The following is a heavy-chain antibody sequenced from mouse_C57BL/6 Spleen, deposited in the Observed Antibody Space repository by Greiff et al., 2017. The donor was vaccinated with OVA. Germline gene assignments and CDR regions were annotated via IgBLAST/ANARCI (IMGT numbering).Heavy chain of an antibody. J-gene: IGHJ1*03. CDR1: GFTFSDYG. D-gene: IGHD1-1*01. Sequence: EVQLVESGGGLVKPGGSLKLSCAASGFTFSDYGMHWVRQAPEKGLEWVAYISSGSSTIYYADTVKGRFTISRDNAKNTLFLQMTSLRSEDTAMYYCARPHYYGSSYDWYFDVWGTGTTVTVSS. CDR2: ISSGSSTI. CDR3: ARPHYYGSSYDWYFDV. V-gene: IGHV5-17*01.